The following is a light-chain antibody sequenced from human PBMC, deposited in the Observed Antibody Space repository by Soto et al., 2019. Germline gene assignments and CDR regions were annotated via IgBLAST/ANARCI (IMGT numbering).Light chain of an antibody. J-gene: IGKJ5*01. CDR3: QQYHTSPIT. CDR2: DAS. CDR1: QSVSGW. V-gene: IGKV1-5*01. Sequence: TLSFSPGTTATLSCRASQSVSGWLAWYQQKPGKAPKLLIYDASAMECGVPARFSGSGSGTEFTLTIDSLQADDFATYYCQQYHTSPITFGRGTGLEIK.